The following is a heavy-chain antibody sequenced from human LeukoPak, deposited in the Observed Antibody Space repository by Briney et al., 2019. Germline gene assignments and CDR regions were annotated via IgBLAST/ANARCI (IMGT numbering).Heavy chain of an antibody. CDR1: GFTFSNYN. V-gene: IGHV3-21*01. Sequence: GGSLRLSFAASGFTFSNYNMNWVRQAPGKGLEWVSSITSGSNYVEYTDSVKGRFTISRDNAKNSLYLQMNSLRAEDTAVYFCARDRSVVTGYYYFDFWGHGTLVTVSS. CDR2: ITSGSNYV. D-gene: IGHD3-9*01. J-gene: IGHJ4*01. CDR3: ARDRSVVTGYYYFDF.